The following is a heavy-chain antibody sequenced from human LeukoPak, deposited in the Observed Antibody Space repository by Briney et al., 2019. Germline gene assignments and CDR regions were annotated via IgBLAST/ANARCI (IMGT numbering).Heavy chain of an antibody. Sequence: GGSLRLSCAASGFTFSGSAMHWVRQAPGKGLEWVACIYPDGNNKDYADSVKGRFIISRDNFKNILFLQMNSLRPEDTAVYYCAKDWSGDYNWSDPWGQGTLVTVSS. V-gene: IGHV3-30*04. J-gene: IGHJ5*02. CDR2: IYPDGNNK. CDR3: AKDWSGDYNWSDP. D-gene: IGHD3-3*01. CDR1: GFTFSGSA.